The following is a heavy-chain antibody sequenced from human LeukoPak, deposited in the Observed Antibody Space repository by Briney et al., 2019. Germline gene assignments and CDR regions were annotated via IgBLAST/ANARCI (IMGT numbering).Heavy chain of an antibody. J-gene: IGHJ4*02. D-gene: IGHD6-6*01. V-gene: IGHV3-23*01. CDR1: GFTFSSYA. CDR3: AKEGAARPSSGIDY. Sequence: QTGGSLRLSCAASGFTFSSYAMRWVRQAPGKGLEWVSAISGSGGSTYYADSVKGRFTISRDNSKNTLYLQMNSLRAEDTAVYYCAKEGAARPSSGIDYWGQGTLVTVSS. CDR2: ISGSGGST.